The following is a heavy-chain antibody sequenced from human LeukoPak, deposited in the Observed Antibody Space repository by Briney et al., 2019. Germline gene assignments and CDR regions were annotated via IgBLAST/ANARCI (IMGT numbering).Heavy chain of an antibody. D-gene: IGHD6-6*01. CDR2: IYYSGST. Sequence: SETLSLTCTVSGGSISSYYWSWIRQPPGKGLEWIGYIYYSGSTNYDPSLKSRVTISVDTSKNQFSLKLSSVTAADTAVYYCARDQLGGAFDIWGQGTMVTVSS. CDR3: ARDQLGGAFDI. CDR1: GGSISSYY. J-gene: IGHJ3*02. V-gene: IGHV4-59*01.